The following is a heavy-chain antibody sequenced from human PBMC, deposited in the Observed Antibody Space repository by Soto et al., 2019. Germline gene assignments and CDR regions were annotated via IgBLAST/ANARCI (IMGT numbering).Heavy chain of an antibody. D-gene: IGHD3-10*02. CDR3: TTSALFGYPHPRDYYYYYMDV. V-gene: IGHV3-15*01. CDR1: GFTFSNAW. J-gene: IGHJ6*03. CDR2: IKSKTDGGTT. Sequence: EVQLVESGGGLVKPGGSLRLSCAASGFTFSNAWMSWVRQAPGKGLEWVGRIKSKTDGGTTDYAAPVKGRFTISRDDSKNTLYLQMNSLKTEDTAVYYCTTSALFGYPHPRDYYYYYMDVWGKGTTVTVSS.